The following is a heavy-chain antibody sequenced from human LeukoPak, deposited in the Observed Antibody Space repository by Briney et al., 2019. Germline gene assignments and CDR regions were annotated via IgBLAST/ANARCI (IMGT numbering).Heavy chain of an antibody. CDR3: ARGPRPLYYYDSSGYYYVPFDY. CDR2: IIPIFGTA. Sequence: ASVKVSCKASGYTFTNYFMHWVRQAPGQGLEWMGGIIPIFGTANYAQKFQGRVTITADESTSTAYMELSSLRSEDTAVYYCARGPRPLYYYDSSGYYYVPFDYWGQGTLVTVSS. V-gene: IGHV1-69*13. D-gene: IGHD3-22*01. CDR1: GYTFTNYF. J-gene: IGHJ4*02.